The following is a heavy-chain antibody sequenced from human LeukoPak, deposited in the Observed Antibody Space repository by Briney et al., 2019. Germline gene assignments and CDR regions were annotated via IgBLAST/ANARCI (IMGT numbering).Heavy chain of an antibody. D-gene: IGHD3-3*01. CDR1: GGSISSGSYF. V-gene: IGHV4-39*07. CDR2: IYYSGST. CDR3: ASLLSPRYDFWSGYYRY. Sequence: SQTLSLTCTVPGGSISSGSYFWSWIRQPPGKGLEWIGSIYYSGSTYYNPSLKSRVTISVDTSKNQFSLKLSSVTAADTAVYYCASLLSPRYDFWSGYYRYWGQGTLVTVSS. J-gene: IGHJ4*02.